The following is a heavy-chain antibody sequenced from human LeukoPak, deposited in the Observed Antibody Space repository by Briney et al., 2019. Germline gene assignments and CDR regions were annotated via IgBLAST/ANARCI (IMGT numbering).Heavy chain of an antibody. D-gene: IGHD6-6*01. CDR3: AKLISSIAARPDDY. J-gene: IGHJ4*02. CDR1: GFTLSSYG. V-gene: IGHV3-30*02. CDR2: IQYDGSNK. Sequence: GGSLRLSCAASGFTLSSYGMHWVRQAPGKGLEWVAFIQYDGSNKYYADSVKGRFTISRDNSKNTLYLQMNSLRAEDTAVYYCAKLISSIAARPDDYWGQGTLVTVSS.